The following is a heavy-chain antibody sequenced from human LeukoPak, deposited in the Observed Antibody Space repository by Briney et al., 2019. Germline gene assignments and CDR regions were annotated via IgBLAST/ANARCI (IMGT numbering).Heavy chain of an antibody. CDR1: GGSISSSSYY. CDR2: IYYSGST. J-gene: IGHJ4*02. CDR3: ARETPGGYYDSSGYYFDY. D-gene: IGHD3-22*01. Sequence: SETLSLTCTVSGGSISSSSYYWGWIRQPPGKGLEWIGSIYYSGSTYYNPSLKSRVTISVDTSKNQFSLKLSSVTAADTAVYYCARETPGGYYDSSGYYFDYWGQGTLVTVSS. V-gene: IGHV4-39*07.